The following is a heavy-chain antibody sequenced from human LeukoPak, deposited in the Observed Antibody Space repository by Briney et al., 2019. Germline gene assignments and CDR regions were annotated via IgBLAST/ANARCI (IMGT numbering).Heavy chain of an antibody. CDR1: GYTFTGYY. CDR3: ARGRYNWNDWNWFDP. CDR2: INPNSGGT. D-gene: IGHD1-20*01. V-gene: IGHV1-2*02. J-gene: IGHJ5*02. Sequence: ASVKVSCKASGYTFTGYYMHWVRPAPGQGLEWMGWINPNSGGTNYAQKFQGRVTMTRDTSISTAYMELSRLRSDDTAVYYCARGRYNWNDWNWFDPWGQGTLVTVSS.